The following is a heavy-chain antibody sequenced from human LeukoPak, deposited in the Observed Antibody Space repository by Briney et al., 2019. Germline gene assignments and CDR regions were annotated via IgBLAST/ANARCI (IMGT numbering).Heavy chain of an antibody. CDR2: IYYSGST. J-gene: IGHJ3*02. Sequence: PSETLSLTCTVSGGSISSYYWSWIRQPPGKGLEWIGYIYYSGSTNYNPSLKSRVTISVDTSKNQFSLKLSSVTAADTAVYYCATRPGYYYDSSHAIDIWGQGTMVTVSS. D-gene: IGHD3-22*01. CDR1: GGSISSYY. CDR3: ATRPGYYYDSSHAIDI. V-gene: IGHV4-59*01.